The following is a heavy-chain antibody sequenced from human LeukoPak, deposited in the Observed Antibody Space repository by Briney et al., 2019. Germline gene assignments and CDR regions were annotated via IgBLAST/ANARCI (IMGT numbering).Heavy chain of an antibody. Sequence: SETLSLTCAVYGGSFSGYYWSWLRQPPGKGLEWIGESNHSGSTNYNPSPKSRVTISVDTSKNQFSLKLSSVTAADTAVSYCARRTLGGRYDAFDIWGQGTMVTVSS. J-gene: IGHJ3*02. CDR1: GGSFSGYY. D-gene: IGHD3-9*01. CDR3: ARRTLGGRYDAFDI. V-gene: IGHV4-34*01. CDR2: SNHSGST.